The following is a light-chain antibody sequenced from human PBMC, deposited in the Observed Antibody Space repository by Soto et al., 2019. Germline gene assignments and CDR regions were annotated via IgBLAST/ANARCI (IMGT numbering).Light chain of an antibody. CDR2: SNN. J-gene: IGLJ1*01. Sequence: QAVVTQPPSASGTPGQSVTISCSGSSSTIGSYHVYWYQQLPGTAPKLLIYSNNQRPSGVPDRFSGSKSGTSASLDISGLRSEDEADYYCAVWDDSLTGYVFGIGTKVTVL. V-gene: IGLV1-47*02. CDR1: SSTIGSYH. CDR3: AVWDDSLTGYV.